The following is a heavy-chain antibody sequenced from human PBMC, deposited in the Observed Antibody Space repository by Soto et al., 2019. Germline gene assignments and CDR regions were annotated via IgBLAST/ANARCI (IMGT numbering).Heavy chain of an antibody. J-gene: IGHJ4*02. CDR1: GYTFSNND. D-gene: IGHD3-10*01. CDR3: AKVSRKGSAIDFDY. Sequence: QVQLVQSGAELKKPGASVKVSCESSGYTFSNNDMNWVRQATGRGPEWIGWVNPNNGDTGYAQKFQGRVTLTTDISTTTAYMELTSLRSEDTAIYYCAKVSRKGSAIDFDYWGQGTVITVSS. CDR2: VNPNNGDT. V-gene: IGHV1-8*01.